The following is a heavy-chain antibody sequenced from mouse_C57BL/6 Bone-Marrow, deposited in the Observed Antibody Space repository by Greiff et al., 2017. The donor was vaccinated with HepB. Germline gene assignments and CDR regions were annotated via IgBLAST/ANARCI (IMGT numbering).Heavy chain of an antibody. CDR3: ARARRGYRYFDV. CDR1: GYSITSGYY. CDR2: ISYDGSN. Sequence: VQLKESGPGLVKPSQSLSLTCSVTGYSITSGYYWNWIRQFPGNKLEWMGYISYDGSNNYNPSLKNRISITRDTSKNQFFLKLNSVTTEDTATYYCARARRGYRYFDVWGTGTTVTVSS. J-gene: IGHJ1*03. V-gene: IGHV3-6*01.